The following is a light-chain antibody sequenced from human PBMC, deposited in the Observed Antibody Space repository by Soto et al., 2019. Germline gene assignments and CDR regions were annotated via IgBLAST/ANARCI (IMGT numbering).Light chain of an antibody. CDR1: SSDVGGYNY. J-gene: IGLJ1*01. Sequence: QSALTQPPSASGSPGQSVTISCIGTSSDVGGYNYVSWYQQHPGKAPKLMIYEVSRRPSGVPDRFSGSKSGNTASLTVSRLQAEDEADYYCSSYAGSNNYVFGTGTKVTVL. V-gene: IGLV2-8*01. CDR3: SSYAGSNNYV. CDR2: EVS.